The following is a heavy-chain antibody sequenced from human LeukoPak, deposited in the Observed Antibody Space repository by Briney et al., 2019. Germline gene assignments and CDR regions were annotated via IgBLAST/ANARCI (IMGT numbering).Heavy chain of an antibody. J-gene: IGHJ6*02. D-gene: IGHD5-24*01. Sequence: GGSLRLSCAASGFTFSSYAMHWVRQAPGKGLEYVSAISSNGGSTYYANSVKGRFTISRDNSKNTLYLQMGSLRAEDMAVYYCARVGDGYNSDYHYYGMDVWGQGTTVTVSS. CDR1: GFTFSSYA. CDR2: ISSNGGST. CDR3: ARVGDGYNSDYHYYGMDV. V-gene: IGHV3-64*01.